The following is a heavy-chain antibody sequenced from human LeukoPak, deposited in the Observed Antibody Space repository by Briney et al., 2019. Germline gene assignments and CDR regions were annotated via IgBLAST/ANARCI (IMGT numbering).Heavy chain of an antibody. Sequence: GGSLRLSCAASGFTFSSYWMSWVRQAPGKGLEWVANIKQDGSEKYYVDSVKGRFTISRDNAKNSLYLQMNSLRAEDTAVYYCARPSLNDYADFQHWGQGTLVTVSS. V-gene: IGHV3-7*01. D-gene: IGHD4-17*01. CDR1: GFTFSSYW. CDR3: ARPSLNDYADFQH. J-gene: IGHJ1*01. CDR2: IKQDGSEK.